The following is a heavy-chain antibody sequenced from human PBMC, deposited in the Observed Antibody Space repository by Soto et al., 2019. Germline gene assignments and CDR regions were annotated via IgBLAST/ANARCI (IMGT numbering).Heavy chain of an antibody. CDR1: GGSFSGYY. CDR3: ARDRDDFWSGYSGYYLDV. V-gene: IGHV4-34*01. CDR2: INHSGST. Sequence: PSETLSLTCAVYGGSFSGYYWSWIRQPPGKGLEWIGEINHSGSTNYNPSLKSRVTISVDTSKNQFSLKLSSVAAADTAVYYCARDRDDFWSGYSGYYLDVWGKGTTVTVAS. J-gene: IGHJ6*03. D-gene: IGHD3-3*01.